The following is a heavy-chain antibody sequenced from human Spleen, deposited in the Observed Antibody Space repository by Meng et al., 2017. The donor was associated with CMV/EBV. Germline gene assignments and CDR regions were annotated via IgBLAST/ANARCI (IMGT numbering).Heavy chain of an antibody. CDR1: GGSFSGYY. J-gene: IGHJ5*02. Sequence: SETLSLTCAVYGGSFSGYYWSWIRQPQGKGLEWIGYIHYSGSTNYNPSLKSRVTISVDTSKNQFSLKLSSVTAADTAVYYCARGGPEWLPVDPWGQGTLVTVS. CDR3: ARGGPEWLPVDP. D-gene: IGHD5-12*01. CDR2: IHYSGST. V-gene: IGHV4-59*01.